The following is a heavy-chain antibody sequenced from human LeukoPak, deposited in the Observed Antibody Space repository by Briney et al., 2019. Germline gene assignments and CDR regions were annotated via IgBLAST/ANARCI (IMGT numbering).Heavy chain of an antibody. Sequence: GGSLRLSCRTSGFTIRSYAMNWVRQVPGKGLEWVSGLSGIGDRTYYADSVKGRFTISRDNAKNTVYLQMNSLRAGDTAIYFCAKDKNYDFWGGYYEGSYGLDVWGQGTTVIVSS. CDR1: GFTIRSYA. CDR2: LSGIGDRT. D-gene: IGHD3-3*01. CDR3: AKDKNYDFWGGYYEGSYGLDV. V-gene: IGHV3-23*01. J-gene: IGHJ6*02.